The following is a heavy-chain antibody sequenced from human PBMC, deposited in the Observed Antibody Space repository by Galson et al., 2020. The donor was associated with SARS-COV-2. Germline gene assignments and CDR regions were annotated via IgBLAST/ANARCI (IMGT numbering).Heavy chain of an antibody. CDR2: IFPIVRTP. Sequence: SVKVSCKASGGTFSTYAMSWVRQAPGQGLEWMAGIFPIVRTPKYAQKFQGRVTITADKSTSTSYMEVSGLRSEDTAVYYCATLLLGATQFFHNALDVWGQGTTVTVSS. CDR3: ATLLLGATQFFHNALDV. CDR1: GGTFSTYA. J-gene: IGHJ6*02. V-gene: IGHV1-69*06. D-gene: IGHD1-26*01.